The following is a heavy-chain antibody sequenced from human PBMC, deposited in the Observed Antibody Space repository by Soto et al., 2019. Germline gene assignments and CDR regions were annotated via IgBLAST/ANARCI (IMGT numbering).Heavy chain of an antibody. V-gene: IGHV4-30-2*01. CDR1: GGSISSGGYS. CDR2: IYHSGST. Sequence: SETLSLTCAVSGGSISSGGYSWNWIRQPPGKGLEWIGYIYHSGSTYYNPSLKSRVIISVDKSKNQFSLKLTSVTAADTAVYYCARDQLEGNWFDPWGQGTLVTGSS. D-gene: IGHD1-1*01. CDR3: ARDQLEGNWFDP. J-gene: IGHJ5*02.